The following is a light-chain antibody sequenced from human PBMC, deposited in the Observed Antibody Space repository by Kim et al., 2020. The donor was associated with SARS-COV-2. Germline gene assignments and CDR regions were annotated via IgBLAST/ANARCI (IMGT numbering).Light chain of an antibody. V-gene: IGLV2-14*03. CDR3: SSYTSSSTLV. Sequence: QSALTQPASVSGSPGQSITISCSGTSSDVGGYHYISWYQQHPDKVPKLMIYDVSHRPSGVSTRFAGSKSGNTASLTISGLQAEDEADYYCSSYTSSSTLVFGGGTQLTVL. CDR1: SSDVGGYHY. CDR2: DVS. J-gene: IGLJ2*01.